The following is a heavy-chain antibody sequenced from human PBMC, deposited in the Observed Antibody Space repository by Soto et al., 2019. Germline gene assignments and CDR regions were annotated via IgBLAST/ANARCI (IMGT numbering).Heavy chain of an antibody. CDR2: ISGSGGST. J-gene: IGHJ6*02. V-gene: IGHV3-23*01. Sequence: GGSQRLSSTASGFNFGSYAMSWVRQAPGKGLEWVSAISGSGGSTYYADSVKGRFTISRDNSKNTLYLQMNSLRAEDTAVYYCAKDAGDYGSGSYYNFIYYYYGMDVWGQGTTVTVSS. D-gene: IGHD3-10*01. CDR3: AKDAGDYGSGSYYNFIYYYYGMDV. CDR1: GFNFGSYA.